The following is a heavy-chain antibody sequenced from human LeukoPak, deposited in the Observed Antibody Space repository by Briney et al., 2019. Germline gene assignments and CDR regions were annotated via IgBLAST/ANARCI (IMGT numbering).Heavy chain of an antibody. CDR1: GFTFISYS. Sequence: GGSLRLSCAASGFTFISYSMSCVRQAPAKGLDCVSPVSGSVGSTYYADSLKGRFTIARDNSKNTLYLQMNSLRAEDKDVYYCAKDKYSPNINNWFDPWGQGTLVTVSS. D-gene: IGHD5-18*01. J-gene: IGHJ5*02. CDR3: AKDKYSPNINNWFDP. V-gene: IGHV3-23*01. CDR2: VSGSVGST.